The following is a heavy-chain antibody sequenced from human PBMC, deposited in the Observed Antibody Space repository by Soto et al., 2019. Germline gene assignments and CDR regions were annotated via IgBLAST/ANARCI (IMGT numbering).Heavy chain of an antibody. CDR3: ARGLESQDYCWTGGLDY. V-gene: IGHV1-2*04. CDR2: INPRSGDT. CDR1: GYNLTDDY. Sequence: QVQLVQSGAELKKPGASVKVSCKASGYNLTDDYLHWVRQAPGQGLEWVGWINPRSGDTNDAQDFKGWVAMTRATCNSTAFMEFKRVRSGDTAMYASARGLESQDYCWTGGLDYWGQGALVTV. D-gene: IGHD7-27*01. J-gene: IGHJ4*02.